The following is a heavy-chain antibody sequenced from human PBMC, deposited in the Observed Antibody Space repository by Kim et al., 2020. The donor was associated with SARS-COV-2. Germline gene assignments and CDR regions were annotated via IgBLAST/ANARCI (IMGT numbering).Heavy chain of an antibody. Sequence: ASVKVSCKASGYTFTSYGISWVRQAPGQGLEWMGWISAYNGNTNYAQKLQGRVTMTTDTSTSTAYMELRSLRSDDTAVYYCARGTAAANNYYYYYGMDVWGQGTTVTVSS. J-gene: IGHJ6*02. CDR2: ISAYNGNT. CDR3: ARGTAAANNYYYYYGMDV. CDR1: GYTFTSYG. D-gene: IGHD6-13*01. V-gene: IGHV1-18*01.